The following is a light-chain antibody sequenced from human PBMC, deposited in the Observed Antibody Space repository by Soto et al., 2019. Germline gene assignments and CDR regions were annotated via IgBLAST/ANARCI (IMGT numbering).Light chain of an antibody. J-gene: IGLJ1*01. CDR2: NSD. V-gene: IGLV1-44*01. CDR1: SSNIGINT. CDR3: AAWDDSLNGFFV. Sequence: QSVLTQPPSASGTPGQRVTVSCSGSSSNIGINTVNWYQHLPGMAPKLLIYNSDQRPSGVPDRISGSKSGTSASLAIGGLQSEDEADYYCAAWDDSLNGFFVFGTGTKVTVL.